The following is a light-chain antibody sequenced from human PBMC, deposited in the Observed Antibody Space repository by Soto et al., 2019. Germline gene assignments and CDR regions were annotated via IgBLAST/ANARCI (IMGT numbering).Light chain of an antibody. CDR3: QLYGGSHMFS. J-gene: IGKJ2*01. Sequence: PGEGATLSCRACESISSSYLAWYQQRPGQSPRLLIYAASSRAAGIPDRFSGSGSGADFTLTISRLEPEDFAVYYCQLYGGSHMFSFGQGTNLQIK. CDR2: AAS. CDR1: ESISSSY. V-gene: IGKV3-20*01.